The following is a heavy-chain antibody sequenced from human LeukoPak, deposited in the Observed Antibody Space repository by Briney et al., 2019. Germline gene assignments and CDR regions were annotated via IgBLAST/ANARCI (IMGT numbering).Heavy chain of an antibody. CDR2: INSDGSST. J-gene: IGHJ3*01. CDR1: GFTFSSYA. CDR3: ARDYGDAFDV. V-gene: IGHV3-74*01. D-gene: IGHD4-17*01. Sequence: PGGSLRLSCAASGFTFSSYAMHWVRQAPGKGLVWVSLINSDGSSTNYADSVKGRFTIYRDNAKNTLYLQMNSLRAEDTAVYYCARDYGDAFDVWGQGTMVTVSS.